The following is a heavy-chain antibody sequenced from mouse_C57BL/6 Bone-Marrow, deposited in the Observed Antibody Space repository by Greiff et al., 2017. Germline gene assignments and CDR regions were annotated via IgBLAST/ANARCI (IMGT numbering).Heavy chain of an antibody. D-gene: IGHD1-1*01. V-gene: IGHV1-15*01. CDR3: AREGNGSPYYFDY. J-gene: IGHJ2*01. Sequence: QVHVKQSGAELVRPGASVTLSCKASGYTFTDYEMHWVKQTPVHGLEWIGAIDPETGGTNYNEKFKSKATLTVDKSSSTAYLQLSSLTSEDSAGYYCAREGNGSPYYFDYWGQGTTLTVSS. CDR2: IDPETGGT. CDR1: GYTFTDYE.